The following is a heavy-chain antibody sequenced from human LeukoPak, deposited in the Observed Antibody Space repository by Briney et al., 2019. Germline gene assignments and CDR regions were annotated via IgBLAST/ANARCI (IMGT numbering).Heavy chain of an antibody. CDR3: ARLWVYDKRAFDA. D-gene: IGHD3-16*01. J-gene: IGHJ3*01. CDR1: LGSISGTFY. CDR2: IYYTGTT. Sequence: PSESLSLTCAVSLGSISGTFYWSWIGQPPGKGREWIGYIYYTGTTDSNPSLTSRVTISLDTSKNQFSLNLSSVTAADTAVYYCARLWVYDKRAFDAWGQGTMVTVSS. V-gene: IGHV4-59*08.